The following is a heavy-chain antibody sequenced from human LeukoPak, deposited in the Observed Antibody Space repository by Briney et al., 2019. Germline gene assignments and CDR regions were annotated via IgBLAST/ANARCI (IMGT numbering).Heavy chain of an antibody. CDR3: ARHFPHDTTAFDI. V-gene: IGHV4-59*08. Sequence: SETLSLTCAVSGDSISPYNWSWIRQPPGKGLEWIGYIYYSGSTNYNPSLKSRVTISGDTSKNQFSLKLSSVTAADTGVYYCARHFPHDTTAFDIWGQGTMVTVSS. J-gene: IGHJ3*02. D-gene: IGHD3-22*01. CDR2: IYYSGST. CDR1: GDSISPYN.